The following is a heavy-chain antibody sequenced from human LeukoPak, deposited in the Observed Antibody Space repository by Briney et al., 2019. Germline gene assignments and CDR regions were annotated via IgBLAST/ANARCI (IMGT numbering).Heavy chain of an antibody. Sequence: ASVKVSCKASGGTFSSYAISWVRQAPGQGLEWMGGIIPIFGTAYYAQKFQGRVTITADESTSTAYMELSSLRSEDTAVYYCASVTPDRADIVVVPAAIQDRYYYYGMDVWGQGTTVTVSS. V-gene: IGHV1-69*13. CDR1: GGTFSSYA. CDR3: ASVTPDRADIVVVPAAIQDRYYYYGMDV. J-gene: IGHJ6*02. CDR2: IIPIFGTA. D-gene: IGHD2-2*01.